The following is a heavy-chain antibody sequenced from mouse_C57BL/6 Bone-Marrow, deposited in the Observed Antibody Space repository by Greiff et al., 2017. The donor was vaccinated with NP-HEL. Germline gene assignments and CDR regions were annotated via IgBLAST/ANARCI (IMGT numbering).Heavy chain of an antibody. V-gene: IGHV2-9-1*01. Sequence: VKLMESGPGLVAPSQSLSITCTVSGFSLTSYAISWVRQPPGKGLEWLGVIWTGGGTNYNSALKSRLSISKDNSKSQVFLKMNSLQTDDTARYYCARNRDGNYEGYYAMDYWGQGTSVTVSS. CDR2: IWTGGGT. CDR1: GFSLTSYA. CDR3: ARNRDGNYEGYYAMDY. J-gene: IGHJ4*01. D-gene: IGHD2-1*01.